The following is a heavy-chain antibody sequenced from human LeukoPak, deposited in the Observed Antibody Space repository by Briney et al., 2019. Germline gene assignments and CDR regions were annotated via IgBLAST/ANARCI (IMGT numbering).Heavy chain of an antibody. J-gene: IGHJ4*02. D-gene: IGHD4-17*01. CDR1: GFTFSSYS. V-gene: IGHV3-21*01. CDR3: ARDLSMEPDYGDYVWSYYFDY. Sequence: GGSLRLSCAASGFTFSSYSMNWVRQAPGKGLEWVSSISSSSSYIYYADSVKGRFTISRDNAKNSLYLQMNSLRAEDTAVYYCARDLSMEPDYGDYVWSYYFDYWGQGTLVTVSS. CDR2: ISSSSSYI.